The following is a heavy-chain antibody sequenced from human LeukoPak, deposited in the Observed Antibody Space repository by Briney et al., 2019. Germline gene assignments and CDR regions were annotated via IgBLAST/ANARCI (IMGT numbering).Heavy chain of an antibody. CDR3: ARAGIAAAVRYGMDV. Sequence: SETLSLTCTVSGGSISSYYWSWIRQPPGKGLEWIGYIYYSGSTNYNPSLKSRVTISVDTSKNQFSLKLSSVTAADTAVYYCARAGIAAAVRYGMDVWGQGTTVTVSS. D-gene: IGHD6-13*01. CDR2: IYYSGST. J-gene: IGHJ6*02. CDR1: GGSISSYY. V-gene: IGHV4-59*01.